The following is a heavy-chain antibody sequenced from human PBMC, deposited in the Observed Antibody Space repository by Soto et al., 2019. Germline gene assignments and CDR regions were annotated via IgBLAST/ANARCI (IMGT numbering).Heavy chain of an antibody. V-gene: IGHV4-31*03. CDR3: AKNETTRPWFGP. J-gene: IGHJ5*02. D-gene: IGHD1-1*01. CDR2: IYYIGTT. CDR1: GGSIRDGNYY. Sequence: QVQLQESGPGLLKASQTLSLTCTVSGGSIRDGNYYWSWLRQLPGKGLEWIGNIYYIGTTSYNPSFKSRVIISIDTSKNQFSLELTSVLAADTAVYYCAKNETTRPWFGPWGQGTLVTVSS.